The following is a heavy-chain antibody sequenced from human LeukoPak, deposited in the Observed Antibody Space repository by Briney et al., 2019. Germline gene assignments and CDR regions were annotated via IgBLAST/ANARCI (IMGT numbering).Heavy chain of an antibody. V-gene: IGHV4-38-2*02. CDR3: ARGDGYNY. Sequence: SETLSLTCTVSGYSISSGYYWGWIRQPPGKGLEWIGNICHSGSTYYNPSLKSRVTISVDTSKNQFSLKLSSVTAADTAVYYCARGDGYNYWGQGTLVTVSS. D-gene: IGHD5-24*01. CDR1: GYSISSGYY. CDR2: ICHSGST. J-gene: IGHJ4*02.